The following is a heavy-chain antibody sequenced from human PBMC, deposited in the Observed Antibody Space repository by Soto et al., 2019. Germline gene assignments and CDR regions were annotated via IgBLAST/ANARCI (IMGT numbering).Heavy chain of an antibody. CDR1: GYNFNTHF. J-gene: IGHJ6*02. D-gene: IGHD2-21*02. Sequence: PRESLKNSCKGSGYNFNTHFVVLVRPMTGKGLGWVGIMCPRDSDTRYSPSSQGQVTISADKSITTAYLQWSSLKASDTAIYYCARRAFCGGDCTARPQDYYGMDVWGQGTAVTSP. V-gene: IGHV5-51*01. CDR2: MCPRDSDT. CDR3: ARRAFCGGDCTARPQDYYGMDV.